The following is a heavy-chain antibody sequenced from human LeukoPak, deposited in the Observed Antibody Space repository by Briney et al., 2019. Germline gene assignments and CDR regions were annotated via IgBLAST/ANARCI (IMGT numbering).Heavy chain of an antibody. CDR1: GYTFTDYY. Sequence: ASVKVSCKASGYTFTDYYMHWVRQAPGQGLEWTGWINPNSGGTNYAQKFQGRVTMTRDTSISTAYMELSRLRSDDTAVYYCARDFLGPRIYYYYMDVWGKGTTVTVSS. CDR2: INPNSGGT. J-gene: IGHJ6*03. D-gene: IGHD2/OR15-2a*01. CDR3: ARDFLGPRIYYYYMDV. V-gene: IGHV1-2*02.